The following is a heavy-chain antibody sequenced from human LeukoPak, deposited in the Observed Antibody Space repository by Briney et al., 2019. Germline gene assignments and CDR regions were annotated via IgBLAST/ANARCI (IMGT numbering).Heavy chain of an antibody. CDR1: GGSISSYY. D-gene: IGHD5-24*01. V-gene: IGHV4-59*01. Sequence: SETLSLTCTVCGGSISSYYWSWIRQPPGQGLEWIGYIYYSGSTKYNPSLKSRVTISVDTSKNQFSLKLSSVTAADTAVYYCARESRDVETEGFDYWGQGTLVTVSS. J-gene: IGHJ4*02. CDR2: IYYSGST. CDR3: ARESRDVETEGFDY.